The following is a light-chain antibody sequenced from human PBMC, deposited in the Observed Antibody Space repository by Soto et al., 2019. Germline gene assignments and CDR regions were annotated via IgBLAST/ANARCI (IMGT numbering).Light chain of an antibody. CDR3: QQYNNWPQIT. J-gene: IGKJ5*01. CDR2: GAS. CDR1: QSVSSY. V-gene: IGKV3-15*01. Sequence: EIVLTHSPATLSLSPWEIATLSCRASQSVSSYLAWYQQKPGQAPRLFIFGASTRATGIPARFSGSGSGTEFTLTISSLQSEDFAVYYCQQYNNWPQITFGHGTRLEIK.